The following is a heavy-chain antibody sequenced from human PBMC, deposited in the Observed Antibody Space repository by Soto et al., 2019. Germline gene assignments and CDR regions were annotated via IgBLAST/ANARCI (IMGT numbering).Heavy chain of an antibody. V-gene: IGHV1-18*01. CDR3: ARDTPEPRYYDFWSGYSRPYYYYYMDV. D-gene: IGHD3-3*01. Sequence: QVQLVQSGAEVKKPGASVKVSCKASGYTFTSYGISWVRQAPGQGLEWMGWISAYNGNTNYAQKLQGRGTMTTDTSTSTAYMELRSLRSDDTAVYYCARDTPEPRYYDFWSGYSRPYYYYYMDVWGKGTTVTVSS. CDR1: GYTFTSYG. CDR2: ISAYNGNT. J-gene: IGHJ6*03.